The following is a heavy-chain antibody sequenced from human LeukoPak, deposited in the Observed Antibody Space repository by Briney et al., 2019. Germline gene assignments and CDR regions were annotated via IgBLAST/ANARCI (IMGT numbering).Heavy chain of an antibody. CDR2: ISGSGGNT. Sequence: PGGSLRLSCAASGFTFSSYAMSWVRQAPGKGLEWVSGISGSGGNTYYADSVKGRFTISRDNSKNTLHLQMSGLRAEDTAIYYCAKDGTWIQLRFDYWGQGTLVTVSS. V-gene: IGHV3-23*01. D-gene: IGHD5-18*01. CDR1: GFTFSSYA. CDR3: AKDGTWIQLRFDY. J-gene: IGHJ4*02.